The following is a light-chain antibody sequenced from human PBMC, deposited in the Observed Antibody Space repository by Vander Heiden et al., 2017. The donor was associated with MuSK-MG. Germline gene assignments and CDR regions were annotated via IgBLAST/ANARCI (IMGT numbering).Light chain of an antibody. CDR1: QRVGTY. CDR2: DAS. J-gene: IGKJ5*01. V-gene: IGKV3-11*01. CDR3: QQRAYWPIT. Sequence: VLTQSPATLPSSPGESSPLSCRASQRVGTYLGWYQQKPGQAPRLLIHDASDRATGIPARFSGSGSGTDFTLTISSLEPEDFAVYFCQQRAYWPITFGQGTRLEIK.